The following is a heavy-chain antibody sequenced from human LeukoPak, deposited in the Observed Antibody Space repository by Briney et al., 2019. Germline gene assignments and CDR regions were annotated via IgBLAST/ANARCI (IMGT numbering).Heavy chain of an antibody. CDR3: ARDDGYYYDSSGIAFDI. CDR1: GFTFSNYA. D-gene: IGHD3-22*01. CDR2: ISGSGGST. J-gene: IGHJ3*02. V-gene: IGHV3-23*01. Sequence: GGSLRLSCAVSGFTFSNYAMNWVCQAPGQGLEWVSSISGSGGSTFYADSVKGRFAISRDNAKNSLYLQMNSLRAEDTAVYYCARDDGYYYDSSGIAFDIWGQGTMVTVSS.